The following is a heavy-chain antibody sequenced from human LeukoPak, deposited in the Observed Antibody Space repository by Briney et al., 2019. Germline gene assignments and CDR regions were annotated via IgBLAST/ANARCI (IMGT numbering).Heavy chain of an antibody. CDR1: GGSISSYY. V-gene: IGHV4-59*01. CDR3: ARDSTVTYYYGRDV. D-gene: IGHD4-17*01. CDR2: IYYSGST. Sequence: SETLSLTCTVSGGSISSYYWSWIRQPPGKGLEWIGYIYYSGSTNYNPSLKSRVTISVDTSKNQFSLKLSSVPAADTAVYYCARDSTVTYYYGRDVWGQGTTVTVSS. J-gene: IGHJ6*02.